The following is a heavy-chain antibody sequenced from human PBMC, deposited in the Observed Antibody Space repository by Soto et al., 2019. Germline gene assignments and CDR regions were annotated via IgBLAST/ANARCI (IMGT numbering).Heavy chain of an antibody. V-gene: IGHV3-74*01. D-gene: IGHD6-13*01. J-gene: IGHJ2*01. CDR2: ITSDGSIT. Sequence: LRLSCAASGFNFSNHWMHWVRQRPAEGLVWVSRITSDGSITNYADSVKGRITISRDNAKNTLYLEMNSLRAEDTAIYYCARVGAIAATHWYFDLWGRGTLVTVSS. CDR1: GFNFSNHW. CDR3: ARVGAIAATHWYFDL.